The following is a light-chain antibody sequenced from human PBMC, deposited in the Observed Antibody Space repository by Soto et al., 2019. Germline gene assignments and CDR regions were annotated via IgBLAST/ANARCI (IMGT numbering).Light chain of an antibody. CDR1: QSVRSN. CDR2: GAS. J-gene: IGKJ1*01. V-gene: IGKV3-15*01. Sequence: EIVMTQSPATLSVSPGERATLSCRASQSVRSNLAWYQQKPGQAPRLLIYGASTRATGIPARFSGSGSGTEFTLTISSLQSEDFAVYYCQHYNNWPSWTFGQGTKVEIK. CDR3: QHYNNWPSWT.